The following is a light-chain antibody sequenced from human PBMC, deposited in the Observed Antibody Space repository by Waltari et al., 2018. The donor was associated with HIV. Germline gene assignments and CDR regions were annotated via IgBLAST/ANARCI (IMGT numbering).Light chain of an antibody. Sequence: DIVMTQSPDSLPVSLGERAPINCTSSQSILYSSDNRKYLAWYQQKPRQPPRLLISWASTRESGVPDRFRGSGSGTDFALTISRLQAEDVAVYHCQQYLRSPPTFGGGTKVEIK. CDR3: QQYLRSPPT. J-gene: IGKJ4*01. CDR1: QSILYSSDNRKY. V-gene: IGKV4-1*01. CDR2: WAS.